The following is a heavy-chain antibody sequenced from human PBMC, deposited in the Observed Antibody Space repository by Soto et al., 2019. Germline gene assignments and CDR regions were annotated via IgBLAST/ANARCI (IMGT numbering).Heavy chain of an antibody. CDR3: ARDRNVDTAMDETYFDY. D-gene: IGHD5-18*01. CDR2: IWYDGSNK. V-gene: IGHV3-33*01. Sequence: VGSLRLSGAASGFTFSSYGMHWVRQAPGKGLEWVAVIWYDGSNKYYADSVKGRFTISRDNSKNTLYLQMNSLRAEDTAVYYCARDRNVDTAMDETYFDYWGQGTLVTVSS. CDR1: GFTFSSYG. J-gene: IGHJ4*02.